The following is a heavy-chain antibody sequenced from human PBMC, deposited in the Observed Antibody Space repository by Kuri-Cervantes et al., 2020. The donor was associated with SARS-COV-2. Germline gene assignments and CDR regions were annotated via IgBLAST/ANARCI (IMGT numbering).Heavy chain of an antibody. V-gene: IGHV4-39*01. Sequence: SETLSLTCTVSGGSISSSSYYWGWIRQPPGKGLEWIGSIYYSGSTYYNPSLKSRVTISVDTSKNQFSLKLSSVTAADTAVYYCARQGDGGFRAVAGTTEWGYWGQGTLVTDSS. CDR1: GGSISSSSYY. CDR2: IYYSGST. CDR3: ARQGDGGFRAVAGTTEWGY. J-gene: IGHJ4*02. D-gene: IGHD6-19*01.